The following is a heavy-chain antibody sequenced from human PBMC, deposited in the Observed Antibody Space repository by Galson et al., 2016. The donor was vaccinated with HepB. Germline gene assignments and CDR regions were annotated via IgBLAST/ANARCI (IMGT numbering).Heavy chain of an antibody. V-gene: IGHV1-46*02. CDR1: GYTFNNHY. D-gene: IGHD1-26*01. J-gene: IGHJ4*02. CDR2: INPSGGST. CDR3: ARGEEWEFPGEWKYFFDY. Sequence: SVKVSCKASGYTFNNHYMHWLRQAPGQGPEWMGIINPSGGSTSYAQKLQGRVTLTRDTSTRTVYMQLRGLRSEDTAVYYCARGEEWEFPGEWKYFFDYWGQGTLVTVSS.